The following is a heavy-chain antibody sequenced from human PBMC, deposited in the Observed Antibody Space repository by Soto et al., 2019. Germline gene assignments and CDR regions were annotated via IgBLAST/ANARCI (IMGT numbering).Heavy chain of an antibody. CDR1: GFTFSSYA. D-gene: IGHD5-12*01. J-gene: IGHJ6*03. V-gene: IGHV3-23*01. CDR2: ISGSGGST. Sequence: GGSLRLSCAASGFTFSSYAMSWVRQAPGKGLEWVSAISGSGGSTYYADSVKGRFTISRDNSKNTLYLQMNSLRAEDTAVYYCAKPVVATNLYYYYYYYMDVWGKGTTVTSP. CDR3: AKPVVATNLYYYYYYYMDV.